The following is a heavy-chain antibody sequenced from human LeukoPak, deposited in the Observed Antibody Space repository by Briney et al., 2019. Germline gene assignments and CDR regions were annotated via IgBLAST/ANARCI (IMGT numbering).Heavy chain of an antibody. CDR3: ARSRSYFDGTAYYPGSFDS. CDR2: IKQDGSEK. V-gene: IGHV3-7*01. J-gene: IGHJ4*02. Sequence: GGSLRLSCAASGFTLSSYWMNWVRQAPGKGLEWVANIKQDGSEKYYVDSVKGRFTISRDNAQNSLYLQVNSLRAEDTAVYYCARSRSYFDGTAYYPGSFDSWGQGTLVTFSS. CDR1: GFTLSSYW. D-gene: IGHD3-22*01.